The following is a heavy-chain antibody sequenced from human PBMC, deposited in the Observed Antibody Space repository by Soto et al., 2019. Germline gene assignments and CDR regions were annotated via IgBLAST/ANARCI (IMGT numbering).Heavy chain of an antibody. D-gene: IGHD3-10*01. CDR2: ISISSGYR. CDR1: GFTCSSYS. V-gene: IGHV3-21*01. CDR3: ARDSGYGSGTYVNHSLDY. J-gene: IGHJ4*01. Sequence: PGGSLRLSCAASGFTCSSYSMNWVRQAPGKGLEWVSSISISSGYRYYADSVKGRFTISRDNAKNSLYLQIDSLRAEDTALYYCARDSGYGSGTYVNHSLDYWGHGTLVTVSS.